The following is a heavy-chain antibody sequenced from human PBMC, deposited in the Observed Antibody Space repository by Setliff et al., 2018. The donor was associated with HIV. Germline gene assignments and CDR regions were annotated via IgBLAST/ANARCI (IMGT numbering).Heavy chain of an antibody. V-gene: IGHV4-61*09. CDR2: IYTSGST. D-gene: IGHD3-3*01. CDR1: GGSINSGSYY. Sequence: SETLSLTCTVSGGSINSGSYYWTWIRQPAGKGLEWIGHIYTSGSTNYNPSLQSRVTMSVDTSKNQFSLRLSSVTAADTAVYYCARDSYYNFWSGYWGMDVWGQGTTVTVSS. J-gene: IGHJ6*02. CDR3: ARDSYYNFWSGYWGMDV.